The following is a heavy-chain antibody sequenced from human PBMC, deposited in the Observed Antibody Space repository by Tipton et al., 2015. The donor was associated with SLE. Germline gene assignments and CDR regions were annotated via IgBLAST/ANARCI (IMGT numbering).Heavy chain of an antibody. D-gene: IGHD3-3*01. CDR2: IYTSGST. J-gene: IGHJ3*02. V-gene: IGHV4-4*09. CDR3: ARGVGHSKGAFDI. CDR1: GGSFSGYY. Sequence: TLSLTCAVYGGSFSGYYWSWIRQPAGKGLEWIAYIYTSGSTNYNPSLKSRVTISVDTSKNQFSLKLSSVTAADTAVYFCARGVGHSKGAFDIWGQGTMATVSS.